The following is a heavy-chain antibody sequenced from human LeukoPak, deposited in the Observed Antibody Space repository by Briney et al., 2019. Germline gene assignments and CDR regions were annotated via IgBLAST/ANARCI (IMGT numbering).Heavy chain of an antibody. Sequence: SVKVSCKASGGTFSSYAISWVRQAPGQGLERMGRIIPILGIANYAQKFQGRVTITADKSTSTAHMELSSLRSEDTAVYYCARSRSHYYDSSGYSRFDYWGQGTLVTVSS. V-gene: IGHV1-69*04. CDR1: GGTFSSYA. CDR3: ARSRSHYYDSSGYSRFDY. J-gene: IGHJ4*02. CDR2: IIPILGIA. D-gene: IGHD3-22*01.